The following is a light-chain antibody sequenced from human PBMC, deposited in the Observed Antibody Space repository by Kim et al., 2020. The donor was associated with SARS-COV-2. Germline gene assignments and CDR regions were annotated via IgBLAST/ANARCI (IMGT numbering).Light chain of an antibody. Sequence: KPVTISCTRSSGSIASNDVQWYQQRPGSAPTTVIYEDNQRPSGVPDRFSGSIDSSSNSASLTISGLKTEDEADYYCQSYDSSGPWVFGGGTQLTVL. J-gene: IGLJ3*02. CDR2: EDN. CDR1: SGSIASND. V-gene: IGLV6-57*03. CDR3: QSYDSSGPWV.